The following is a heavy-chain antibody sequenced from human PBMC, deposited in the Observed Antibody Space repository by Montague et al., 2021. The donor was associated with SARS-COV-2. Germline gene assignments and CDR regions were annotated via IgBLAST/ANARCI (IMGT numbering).Heavy chain of an antibody. CDR1: GGSISSYY. J-gene: IGHJ5*02. Sequence: SETLSLTCTVSGGSISSYYWSWIRQPPGKGLEWIGSIYYSGSAYYNPSLKSRVTISVDTSKNQFSLKLSSVTAADTAVYYCARQVPIVVVVAAARGWFDPWGRGTLVTVSS. D-gene: IGHD2-15*01. CDR3: ARQVPIVVVVAAARGWFDP. CDR2: IYYSGSA. V-gene: IGHV4-59*05.